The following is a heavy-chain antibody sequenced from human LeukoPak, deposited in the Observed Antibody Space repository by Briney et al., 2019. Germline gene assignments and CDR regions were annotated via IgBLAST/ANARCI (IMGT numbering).Heavy chain of an antibody. CDR1: GFTFSSYA. J-gene: IGHJ4*02. D-gene: IGHD4-17*01. CDR3: ARAQTYGDSRLLLDY. CDR2: ISYDGTTE. V-gene: IGHV3-30*04. Sequence: PGGSLKLSCAASGFTFSSYAMHWVRQAPGKGLEWVASISYDGTTEYYADSVKGRFTISRDNAKNSQYLQMNSLRVEDTALYYCARAQTYGDSRLLLDYWGQGTLVTVSS.